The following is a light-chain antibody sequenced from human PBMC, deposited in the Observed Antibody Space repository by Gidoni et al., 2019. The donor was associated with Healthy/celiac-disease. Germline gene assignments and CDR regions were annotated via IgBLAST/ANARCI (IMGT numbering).Light chain of an antibody. Sequence: EIVLTQSPGTLSLSPGERATLSCRASLSVSSTYLAWYQQKPGQAPRLLIYGASSRATGSPGRFSGSGSGTDFTLTISRLEPEDFAVYYCQQYGNSAFTFGPGTKVDIK. J-gene: IGKJ3*01. CDR2: GAS. CDR3: QQYGNSAFT. CDR1: LSVSSTY. V-gene: IGKV3-20*01.